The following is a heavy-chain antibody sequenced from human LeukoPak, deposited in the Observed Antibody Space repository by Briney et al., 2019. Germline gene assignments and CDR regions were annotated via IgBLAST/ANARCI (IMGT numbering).Heavy chain of an antibody. CDR3: ARGSWSSSGWYVDY. CDR2: INHSGST. D-gene: IGHD6-19*01. V-gene: IGHV4-34*01. CDR1: GGSFSGYY. J-gene: IGHJ4*02. Sequence: SETLSLTCAVYGGSFSGYYWSWIRQPPGKGLEWIGEINHSGSTNYNPSLKSRVTISVDTSKNQFSLKLSSVTAADTAVYYCARGSWSSSGWYVDYWGQGTLVTVSS.